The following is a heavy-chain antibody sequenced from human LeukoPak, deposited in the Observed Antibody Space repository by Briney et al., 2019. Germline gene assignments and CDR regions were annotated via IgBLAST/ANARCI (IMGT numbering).Heavy chain of an antibody. Sequence: GRSLRLSCAASGFTFSSYAMHWVRQAPGKGLEWVAVISYDGSNKYYADSVKGRFTISRDNSKNTLYLQMNSLRAEDTAVYYCAGGVVPAASIDYWGQGTLVTVSS. CDR2: ISYDGSNK. J-gene: IGHJ4*02. V-gene: IGHV3-30*04. CDR1: GFTFSSYA. CDR3: AGGVVPAASIDY. D-gene: IGHD2-2*01.